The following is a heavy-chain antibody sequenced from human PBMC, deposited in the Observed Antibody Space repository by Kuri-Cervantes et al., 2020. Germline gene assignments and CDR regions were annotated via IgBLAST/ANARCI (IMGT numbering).Heavy chain of an antibody. CDR2: IYHSGST. CDR3: ARAYYYYGMDV. V-gene: IGHV4-30-2*01. CDR1: GGSISSGGYY. J-gene: IGHJ6*02. Sequence: SETLSLTCTVSGGSISSGGYYWSWIRQHPGKGLEWIGYIYHSGSTYYNPSLKSRVTISVDRSKNQLSLKLSSVTAADTAVYYCARAYYYYGMDVWGQGTTVTVSS.